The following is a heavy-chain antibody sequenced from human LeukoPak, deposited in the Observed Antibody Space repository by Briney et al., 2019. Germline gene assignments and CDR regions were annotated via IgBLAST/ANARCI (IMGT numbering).Heavy chain of an antibody. CDR3: ARVPAAVSPGYYCYMDV. J-gene: IGHJ6*03. D-gene: IGHD2-2*01. V-gene: IGHV1-69*13. CDR1: GGTFSNYA. CDR2: IIPIFGTA. Sequence: SVKVSCKASGGTFSNYAISWVRQAPGQGLEWMGGIIPIFGTANYAQKFQGRVTITADESTSTAYMELSSLRSEDTAVYYCARVPAAVSPGYYCYMDVWGKGTTVTVSS.